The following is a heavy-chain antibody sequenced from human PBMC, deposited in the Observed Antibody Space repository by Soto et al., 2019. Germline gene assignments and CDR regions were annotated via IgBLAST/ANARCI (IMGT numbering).Heavy chain of an antibody. D-gene: IGHD3-3*01. CDR3: ARVFYDFWSGTSYYYYGMDV. J-gene: IGHJ6*02. V-gene: IGHV1-58*01. Sequence: SVKVSCKASGFTFTSSAVQWVRQARGQRLEWIGWIVVGSGNTNYAQKFQERVTITRDMSTSTAYMELSSLRSEDTAVYYCARVFYDFWSGTSYYYYGMDVWGQGTTVTASS. CDR1: GFTFTSSA. CDR2: IVVGSGNT.